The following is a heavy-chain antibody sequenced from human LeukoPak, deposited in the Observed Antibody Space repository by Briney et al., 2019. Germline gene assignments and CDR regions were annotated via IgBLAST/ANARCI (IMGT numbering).Heavy chain of an antibody. CDR1: GFPFSSYS. CDR3: AKDRPTVTTPFDY. J-gene: IGHJ4*02. D-gene: IGHD4-17*01. Sequence: GGSLRLSCAASGFPFSSYSMTWVRQAPGKGLEWVSAISGSGGSTYYADSVKGRFTISRDNSKNTLYLQMNSLRAEDTAVYYCAKDRPTVTTPFDYWGQGTLVTVSS. V-gene: IGHV3-23*01. CDR2: ISGSGGST.